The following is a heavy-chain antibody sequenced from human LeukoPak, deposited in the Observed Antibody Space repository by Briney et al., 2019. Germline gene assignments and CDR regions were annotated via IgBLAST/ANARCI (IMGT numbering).Heavy chain of an antibody. V-gene: IGHV3-30-3*01. CDR2: ISYDGSNK. CDR1: GFTFSGYA. CDR3: ATTPRDGYNYAFDY. Sequence: GRSLRLSCAASGFTFSGYAMHWVRQAPGKGLEWVAVISYDGSNKYYADSVKGRFTISRDNSKNTLYLQMNSLRAEDTAVYYCATTPRDGYNYAFDYWGQGTLVTVSS. D-gene: IGHD5-24*01. J-gene: IGHJ4*02.